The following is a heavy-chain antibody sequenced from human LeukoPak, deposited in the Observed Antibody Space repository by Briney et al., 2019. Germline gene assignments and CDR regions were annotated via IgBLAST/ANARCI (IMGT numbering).Heavy chain of an antibody. J-gene: IGHJ4*02. CDR1: GFTFSSYG. D-gene: IGHD3-22*01. V-gene: IGHV3-33*01. CDR3: ARDPGYYDSSGYCDY. CDR2: IWYDGSNK. Sequence: GGSLRPSCAASGFTFSSYGMHWVRQAPGKGLEWVAVIWYDGSNKYYADSVKGRFTISRDNSKNTLYLQMNSLRAEDTAVYYCARDPGYYDSSGYCDYWGQGTLVTVSS.